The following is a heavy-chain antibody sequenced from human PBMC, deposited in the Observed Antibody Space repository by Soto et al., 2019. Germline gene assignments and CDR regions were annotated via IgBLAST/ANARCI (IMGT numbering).Heavy chain of an antibody. CDR2: ISAYNGNT. V-gene: IGHV1-18*01. CDR3: ARYCSSTSCYEGDFDY. D-gene: IGHD2-2*01. Sequence: ASVKVSCKASGYTFTSYGISWVRQAPGQGLEWMGWISAYNGNTNYAQKLQGRVTMTTDTSTSTAYMELRSLRSDDTAVYYCARYCSSTSCYEGDFDYWGQGTLVTVSS. CDR1: GYTFTSYG. J-gene: IGHJ4*02.